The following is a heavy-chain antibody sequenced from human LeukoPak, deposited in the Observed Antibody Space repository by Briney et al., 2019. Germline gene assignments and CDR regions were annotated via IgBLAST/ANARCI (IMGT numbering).Heavy chain of an antibody. Sequence: PSETLSFTCTVSGGSISSYYWTWIRQPAGKGLEWIGRFYSTGSTNYNPSLKSRVTMSVDTSKNQFSLKLSSVTAADTAVYYSARGQYSGSLDYWGQGTLVTVSS. CDR2: FYSTGST. V-gene: IGHV4-4*07. CDR1: GGSISSYY. D-gene: IGHD1-26*01. CDR3: ARGQYSGSLDY. J-gene: IGHJ4*02.